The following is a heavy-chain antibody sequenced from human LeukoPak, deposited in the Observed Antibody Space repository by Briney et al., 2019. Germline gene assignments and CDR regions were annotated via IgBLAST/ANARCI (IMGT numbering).Heavy chain of an antibody. CDR2: ISWNSGSI. D-gene: IGHD3-10*01. Sequence: PGGSLRLSCAASGFTFDDYAMHWVRQAPGKGLEWVSGISWNSGSIGYADSVKGRFTISRDNAKNSLYLQMNSLRAEDTALYYCAKSRQLLWFGELAFDYWGQGTLVTVSS. CDR3: AKSRQLLWFGELAFDY. CDR1: GFTFDDYA. J-gene: IGHJ4*02. V-gene: IGHV3-9*01.